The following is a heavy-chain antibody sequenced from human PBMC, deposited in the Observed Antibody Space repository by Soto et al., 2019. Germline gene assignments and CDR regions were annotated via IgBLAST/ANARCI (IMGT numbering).Heavy chain of an antibody. Sequence: SVKVSCKASGGTFGSYAISWVRQAPGQGLERMGGIIPIFVTANYAQKFQGRVTITADESTSTAYMELSSLRSEDTFVYYCASLVGASLDDAFDIWGQGTMVTVSS. J-gene: IGHJ3*02. V-gene: IGHV1-69*13. CDR2: IIPIFVTA. D-gene: IGHD1-26*01. CDR1: GGTFGSYA. CDR3: ASLVGASLDDAFDI.